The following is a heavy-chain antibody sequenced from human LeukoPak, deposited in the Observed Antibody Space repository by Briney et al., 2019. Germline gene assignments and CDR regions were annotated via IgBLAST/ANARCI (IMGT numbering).Heavy chain of an antibody. V-gene: IGHV4-59*01. CDR1: GGSITSYY. CDR3: AREGGGYYYGLDV. CDR2: IYYSGST. Sequence: SETLSLTCTVSGGSITSYYWSWIRQPPGEGLEWIGYIYYSGSTNYNPSLKSRVTISVDTSKKQFSLRLSSVTAADTAVYYCAREGGGYYYGLDVWGQGTTVTVSS. J-gene: IGHJ6*02. D-gene: IGHD3-16*01.